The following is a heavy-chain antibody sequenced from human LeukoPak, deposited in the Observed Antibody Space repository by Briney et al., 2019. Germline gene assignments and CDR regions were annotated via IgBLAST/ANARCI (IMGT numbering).Heavy chain of an antibody. CDR1: GYTFTSYD. J-gene: IGHJ4*02. CDR3: ARDNGWQYCSGGSCYLLDY. Sequence: GASVKVSCKASGYTFTSYDINWVRQATGQGLEWMGWMNPNSGDTAYAQNFQGRVTITADKSTSTAYMELSSLRSEDTAVYYCARDNGWQYCSGGSCYLLDYWGRGTLVTVSS. V-gene: IGHV1-8*01. CDR2: MNPNSGDT. D-gene: IGHD2-15*01.